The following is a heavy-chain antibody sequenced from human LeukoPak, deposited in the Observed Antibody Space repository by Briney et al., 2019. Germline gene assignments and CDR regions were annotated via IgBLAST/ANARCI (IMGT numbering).Heavy chain of an antibody. D-gene: IGHD2-15*01. Sequence: GESLKISCKGSGYIINNYWIGWVRQMPGKGLEGMGIIYPADSDIRYSPSFQGQVTISADKSISTAYLQWSSLKASDTAMYYCARQEYCSGGSCYTWFDPWGQGTLVIVSS. V-gene: IGHV5-51*01. J-gene: IGHJ5*02. CDR2: IYPADSDI. CDR3: ARQEYCSGGSCYTWFDP. CDR1: GYIINNYW.